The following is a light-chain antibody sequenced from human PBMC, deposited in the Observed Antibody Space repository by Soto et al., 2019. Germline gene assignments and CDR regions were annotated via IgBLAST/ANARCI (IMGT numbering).Light chain of an antibody. CDR2: DAS. J-gene: IGKJ1*01. CDR1: QSVSGW. V-gene: IGKV1-5*01. Sequence: DIVLTQSPGTLSLSPGERATLSCRASQSVSGWLAWCQQKPGEAPKLLIYDASALPRGVPSRFSGSGSGTKFTLTIASLQPDDFATYYCQQYETFSGTFGPGTKVDIK. CDR3: QQYETFSGT.